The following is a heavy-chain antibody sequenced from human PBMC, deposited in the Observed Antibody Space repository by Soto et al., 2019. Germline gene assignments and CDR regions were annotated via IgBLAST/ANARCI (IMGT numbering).Heavy chain of an antibody. D-gene: IGHD3-3*01. J-gene: IGHJ5*02. CDR2: IYYSGST. CDR3: ARDQGDFWSGYYYPNWFDT. Sequence: SETLSLTCTVSGGSISSYYWSWIRQPPGKGLEWIGYIYYSGSTNYNPSLKSRVTISVDTSKNQFSLKLSSVTAADTAVYYCARDQGDFWSGYYYPNWFDTWGQGTLVTVSS. CDR1: GGSISSYY. V-gene: IGHV4-59*01.